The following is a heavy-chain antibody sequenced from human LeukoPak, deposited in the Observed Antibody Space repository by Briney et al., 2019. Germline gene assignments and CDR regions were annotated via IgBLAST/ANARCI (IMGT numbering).Heavy chain of an antibody. CDR1: GYTFTGYY. CDR2: INPNSGGT. V-gene: IGHV1-2*06. J-gene: IGHJ4*02. Sequence: ASVKVSCKASGYTFTGYYMHWVRQAPGQGLEWMGRINPNSGGTNYAQKFQGRVTMTRDTSISTAYMELSRLRFDDTAVYYCARDPYDILTGYYRNDYWGRGTLVTVSS. CDR3: ARDPYDILTGYYRNDY. D-gene: IGHD3-9*01.